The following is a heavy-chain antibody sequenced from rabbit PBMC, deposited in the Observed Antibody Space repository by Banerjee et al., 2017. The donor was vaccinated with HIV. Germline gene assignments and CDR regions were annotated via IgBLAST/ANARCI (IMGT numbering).Heavy chain of an antibody. V-gene: IGHV1S40*01. CDR2: ILGGSSGST. CDR1: GIDFSSYYLDS. Sequence: QSLEESGGDLVKPEGSLTLTCTGSGIDFSSYYLDSMCWVRQAPGKGLEWIACILGGSSGSTYYANWAKDRFTISKASWTTVTLQMISLTDADTARYFCARDLAGAVGWNFDLWGPGTLVTVS. CDR3: ARDLAGAVGWNFDL. J-gene: IGHJ4*01. D-gene: IGHD4-1*01.